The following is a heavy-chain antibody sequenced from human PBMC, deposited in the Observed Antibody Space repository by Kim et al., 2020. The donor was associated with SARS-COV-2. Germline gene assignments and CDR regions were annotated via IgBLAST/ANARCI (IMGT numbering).Heavy chain of an antibody. CDR3: ARFPTWRGNIVVVPAAFFDY. V-gene: IGHV3-7*03. CDR2: IKQDGSEK. Sequence: GGSLRLSCAASGFTFSSYWMSWVRQAPGKGLEWVANIKQDGSEKYYVDSVKGRFTISRDNAKNSLYLQMNSLRAEDTAVYYCARFPTWRGNIVVVPAAFFDYWGQGTLVTVSS. J-gene: IGHJ4*02. CDR1: GFTFSSYW. D-gene: IGHD2-2*01.